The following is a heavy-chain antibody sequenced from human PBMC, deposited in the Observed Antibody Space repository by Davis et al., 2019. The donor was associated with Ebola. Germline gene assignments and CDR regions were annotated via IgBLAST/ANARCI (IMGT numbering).Heavy chain of an antibody. D-gene: IGHD2-2*01. Sequence: PSETLSLTCAVYGGSFSGYYWSWIRQPPGKGLEWIGEINHSGSTYYNPSLKSRVTISVDRSKNQFSLKLSSVTAADTAVYYCAREGWPYCSSTSCYHGMDVWGQGTTVTVSS. V-gene: IGHV4-34*01. J-gene: IGHJ6*02. CDR2: INHSGST. CDR3: AREGWPYCSSTSCYHGMDV. CDR1: GGSFSGYY.